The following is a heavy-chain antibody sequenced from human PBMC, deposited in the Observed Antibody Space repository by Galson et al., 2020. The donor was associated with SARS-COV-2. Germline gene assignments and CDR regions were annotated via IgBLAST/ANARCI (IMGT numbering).Heavy chain of an antibody. CDR1: GGTFSSYA. CDR2: IIPIFGTA. CDR3: ARVPEYCSSTSCSYYYYYYMDV. J-gene: IGHJ6*03. Sequence: SVKVSCKASGGTFSSYAISWVRQAPGEGLEWMGGIIPIFGTANYAQKFQGRVTITADESTSTAYMELSSLRSEDTAVYYCARVPEYCSSTSCSYYYYYYMDVWGKGTTVTVSS. V-gene: IGHV1-69*13. D-gene: IGHD2-2*01.